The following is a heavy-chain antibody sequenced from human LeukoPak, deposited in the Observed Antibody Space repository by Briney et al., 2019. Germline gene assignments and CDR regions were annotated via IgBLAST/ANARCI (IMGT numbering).Heavy chain of an antibody. CDR1: GFNFSDYY. V-gene: IGHV3-11*04. Sequence: GSLRLSCEASGFNFSDYYMSWIRQAPGKGLEWLSYISTSSNTIYYADSVKGRFTISRDNAKNSLYLQMNSLRAEDTAVYYCAELGITMIGGVWGKGTTVTISS. D-gene: IGHD3-10*02. J-gene: IGHJ6*04. CDR2: ISTSSNTI. CDR3: AELGITMIGGV.